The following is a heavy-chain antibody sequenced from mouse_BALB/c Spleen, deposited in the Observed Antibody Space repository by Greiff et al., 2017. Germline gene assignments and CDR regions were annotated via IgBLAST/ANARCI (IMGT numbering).Heavy chain of an antibody. D-gene: IGHD2-3*01. CDR2: ISSGGGST. Sequence: DVKLVESGGGLVKPGGSLKLSCAASGFAFSSYDMSWVRQTPEKRLEWVAYISSGGGSTYYPDTVKGRFTISRDNAKNTLYLQMSSLKSEDTAMYYCARRDGYYAMDYWGQGTSVTVSS. J-gene: IGHJ4*01. CDR3: ARRDGYYAMDY. V-gene: IGHV5-12-1*01. CDR1: GFAFSSYD.